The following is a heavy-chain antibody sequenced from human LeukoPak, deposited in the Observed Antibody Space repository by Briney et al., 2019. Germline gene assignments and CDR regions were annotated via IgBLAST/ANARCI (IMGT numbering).Heavy chain of an antibody. Sequence: GASVKVSCKASGYTFTSYGISWVRQAPGQGLEWMGWISAYNGNTNYAQKLRGRVTMTTDTSTSTAYMELRSLRSDDTAVYYCARDSIYDFWSGQKPFDPWGQGTLVTVSS. CDR1: GYTFTSYG. CDR3: ARDSIYDFWSGQKPFDP. J-gene: IGHJ5*02. D-gene: IGHD3-3*01. V-gene: IGHV1-18*01. CDR2: ISAYNGNT.